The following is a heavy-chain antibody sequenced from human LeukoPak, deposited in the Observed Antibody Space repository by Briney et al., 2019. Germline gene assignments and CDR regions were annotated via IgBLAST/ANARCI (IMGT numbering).Heavy chain of an antibody. CDR3: ARVIVGARPH. Sequence: SETLSLTCTVSGGSISSHYWSWIRQPPGKGLEWIGYIYYSGSTNYNPSLKSRVTISVDTSKNQFSLKLSSVTAADTAVYYCARVIVGARPHWGQGTLVTVSS. V-gene: IGHV4-59*11. CDR2: IYYSGST. J-gene: IGHJ4*02. D-gene: IGHD1-26*01. CDR1: GGSISSHY.